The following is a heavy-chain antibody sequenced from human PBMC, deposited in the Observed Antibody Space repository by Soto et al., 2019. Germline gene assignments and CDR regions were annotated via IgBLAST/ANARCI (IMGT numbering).Heavy chain of an antibody. CDR2: IWYDGSNK. V-gene: IGHV3-33*01. Sequence: QVQLVESGGGVVQPGRSLRLSCAASGFTFSSYGMHWVRQAPGKGLEWVAVIWYDGSNKYYADSVKCRFTISRDNSKNRLYLQMNSLRAEDTAVYYCARGSYCSGGSCCCVWGYYFDYLGQGGLVAVSS. CDR1: GFTFSSYG. J-gene: IGHJ4*02. CDR3: ARGSYCSGGSCCCVWGYYFDY. D-gene: IGHD2-15*01.